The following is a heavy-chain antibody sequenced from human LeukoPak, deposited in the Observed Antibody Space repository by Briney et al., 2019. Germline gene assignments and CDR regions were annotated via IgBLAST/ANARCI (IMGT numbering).Heavy chain of an antibody. CDR3: ARDRAVTTNFDY. CDR1: GTSFSSDY. V-gene: IGHV4-34*01. D-gene: IGHD4-17*01. J-gene: IGHJ4*02. Sequence: SETLSLTCAVSGTSFSSDYWTWIRQPPGKGLEWIAEINHSGRSNYNPSLKSRVAISVDTSKNQFSLKLSSVTAADTAVYYCARDRAVTTNFDYWSQGTLVTVSS. CDR2: INHSGRS.